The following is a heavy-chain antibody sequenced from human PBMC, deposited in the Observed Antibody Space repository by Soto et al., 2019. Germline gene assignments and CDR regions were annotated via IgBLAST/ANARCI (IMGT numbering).Heavy chain of an antibody. D-gene: IGHD1-20*01. CDR2: ISGFSTTI. Sequence: GGSLKISCAASGFNFINYNMNWVRQTPEKGLEWISYISGFSTTIYYADSVKGRFTISRDNAKNSLYLHMSSLRDEDTALYYCARNSLPTTLYPSKWKQIVYWGQATLVTLSS. V-gene: IGHV3-48*02. CDR1: GFNFINYN. J-gene: IGHJ4*02. CDR3: ARNSLPTTLYPSKWKQIVY.